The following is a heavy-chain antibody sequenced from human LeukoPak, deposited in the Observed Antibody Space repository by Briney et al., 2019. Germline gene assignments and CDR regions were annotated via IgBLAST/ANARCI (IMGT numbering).Heavy chain of an antibody. CDR2: INSDGSST. Sequence: TRGALRLSCAASGFAFSSDWRHWGRQGPGKGLGCVSRINSDGSSTTYADSVRGRFTISRDNAKNTLYLKMNSLRAEDTALYYCASRWWYFDLWGRGTLVTVSS. D-gene: IGHD6-13*01. V-gene: IGHV3-74*03. CDR1: GFAFSSDW. J-gene: IGHJ2*01. CDR3: ASRWWYFDL.